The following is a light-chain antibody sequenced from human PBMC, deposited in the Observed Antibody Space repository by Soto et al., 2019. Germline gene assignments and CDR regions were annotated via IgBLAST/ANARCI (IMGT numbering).Light chain of an antibody. CDR1: SSDVGGYKY. V-gene: IGLV2-8*01. Sequence: QSVLTQPPSASGSPGQSVTISCTGTSSDVGGYKYVSWYQQHPGKAPKLMIYEVSQRPSGVPDRFSGSKSGNTASLTVSGLQAEDEADYYCSSYVGSNNLNVFGGGTKLTVL. CDR3: SSYVGSNNLNV. CDR2: EVS. J-gene: IGLJ2*01.